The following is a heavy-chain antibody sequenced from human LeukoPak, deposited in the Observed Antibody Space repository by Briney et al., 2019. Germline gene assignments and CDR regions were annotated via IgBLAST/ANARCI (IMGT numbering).Heavy chain of an antibody. CDR1: GYTFTGYY. CDR3: ARGYKRGYSYGGFDP. CDR2: INPNSGGT. V-gene: IGHV1-2*02. Sequence: ASVKVSCKASGYTFTGYYMHWVRQAPGQGLEWMGWINPNSGGTNYAQKFQGRVTMTRDTSISTAYMELSRLRSDDTAVYYCARGYKRGYSYGGFDPWGQGTLVTVSS. J-gene: IGHJ5*02. D-gene: IGHD5-18*01.